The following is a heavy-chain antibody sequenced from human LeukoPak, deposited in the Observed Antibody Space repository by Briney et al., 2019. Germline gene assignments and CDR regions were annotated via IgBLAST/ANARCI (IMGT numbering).Heavy chain of an antibody. CDR2: ISYDGSNK. CDR3: AREGKLTVGFDY. CDR1: GFTFSSYA. D-gene: IGHD3-10*01. Sequence: GGSLRLSCAASGFTFSSYAMHWVRQAPGKGLEWVAVISYDGSNKYYADSVKGRFTISRDNSKNTLYLQMNSLRAEDTAVYYCAREGKLTVGFDYWGQGTLVTVSS. J-gene: IGHJ4*02. V-gene: IGHV3-30-3*01.